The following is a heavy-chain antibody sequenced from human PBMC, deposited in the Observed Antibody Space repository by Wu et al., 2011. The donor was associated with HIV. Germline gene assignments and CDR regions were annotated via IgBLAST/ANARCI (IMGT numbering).Heavy chain of an antibody. D-gene: IGHD3-22*01. J-gene: IGHJ6*03. Sequence: EVKKPGASVKVSCKASGYTFTSYFMHWVRQAPGQGLEWMGWINPNSGGTKYAQKFQGRVTMTRDTSITTAYMELSRLRSDDTAVYYCARGTDSHYYYYYYMDVWGKGTTVTVSS. CDR2: INPNSGGT. CDR1: GYTFTSYF. CDR3: ARGTDSHYYYYYYMDV. V-gene: IGHV1-2*02.